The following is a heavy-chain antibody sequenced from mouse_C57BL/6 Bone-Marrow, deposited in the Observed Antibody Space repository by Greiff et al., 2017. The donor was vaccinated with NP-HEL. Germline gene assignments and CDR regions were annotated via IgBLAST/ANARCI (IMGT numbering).Heavy chain of an antibody. CDR2: IYPRDGST. CDR1: GYTFTSYD. D-gene: IGHD2-5*01. Sequence: VKLQESGPELVKPGASVKLSCKASGYTFTSYDINWVKQRPGQGLEWIGWIYPRDGSTKYNEKFKGKATLTVDTSSSTAYMELHSLTSEDSAVYFCAYSNYVGFDDWGQGTTLTVSS. CDR3: AYSNYVGFDD. J-gene: IGHJ2*01. V-gene: IGHV1-85*01.